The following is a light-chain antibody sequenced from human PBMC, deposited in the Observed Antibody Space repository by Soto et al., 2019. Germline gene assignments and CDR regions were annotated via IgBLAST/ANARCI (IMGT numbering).Light chain of an antibody. J-gene: IGKJ5*01. CDR2: AAS. V-gene: IGKV1-39*01. CDR3: QQSYSTPHT. Sequence: DIQMTQSPSSLSASVGDRGTSPCRASQSISSYLNWYQQKPGKAPKLLIYAASSLQSGVPSRFSGSGSGTDFTLTISSLQPEDFATYYCQQSYSTPHTFGQGTRLEIK. CDR1: QSISSY.